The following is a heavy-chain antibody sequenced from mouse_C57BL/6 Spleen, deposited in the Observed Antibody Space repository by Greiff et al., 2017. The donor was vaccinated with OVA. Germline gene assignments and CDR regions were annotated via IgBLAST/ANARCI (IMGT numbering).Heavy chain of an antibody. V-gene: IGHV1-53*01. Sequence: QVHVKQSGTELVKPGASVKLSCKASGYTFTSYWMHWVKQRPGQGLEWIGNINPSNGGTNYNEKFKSKATLTVDKSSSTAYMQLSSLTSEDSAVYYCARSGIYDGYYNAMDYWGQGTSVTVSS. CDR2: INPSNGGT. J-gene: IGHJ4*01. CDR3: ARSGIYDGYYNAMDY. D-gene: IGHD2-3*01. CDR1: GYTFTSYW.